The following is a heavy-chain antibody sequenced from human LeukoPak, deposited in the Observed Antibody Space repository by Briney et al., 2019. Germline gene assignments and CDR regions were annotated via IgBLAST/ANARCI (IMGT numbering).Heavy chain of an antibody. J-gene: IGHJ5*02. CDR2: INHSGST. D-gene: IGHD5-12*01. CDR1: GGSFSGYY. Sequence: PSETLSLTCAVYGGSFSGYYWSWIRQPPGKGLEWIGEINHSGSTNYNPSLKSRVTISVDTSKNQFSLKLSSVTAADTAVYYCARARGFNWFDPWGQGTLVTVSS. CDR3: ARARGFNWFDP. V-gene: IGHV4-34*01.